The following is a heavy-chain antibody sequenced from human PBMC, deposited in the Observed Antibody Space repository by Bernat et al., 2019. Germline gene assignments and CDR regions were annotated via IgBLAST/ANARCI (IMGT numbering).Heavy chain of an antibody. Sequence: EVQLVESGGGLVKPGWSLRLSCAASGFTFSSYSMNWVRQAPGKGLEWVSSISSSSSYIYYADSVKGRFTISRDNAKNSLYLQMNSLRAEDTAVYYCARDSGIREVMRYPYGMDVWGQGTTVTVSS. CDR3: ARDSGIREVMRYPYGMDV. J-gene: IGHJ6*02. CDR1: GFTFSSYS. D-gene: IGHD3-16*01. CDR2: ISSSSSYI. V-gene: IGHV3-21*01.